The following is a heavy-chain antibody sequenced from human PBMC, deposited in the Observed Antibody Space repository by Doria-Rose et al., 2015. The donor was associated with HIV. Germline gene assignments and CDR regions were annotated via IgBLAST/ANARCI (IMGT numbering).Heavy chain of an antibody. CDR1: GGSISSGGYY. D-gene: IGHD3-10*01. J-gene: IGHJ5*02. CDR2: IYYSGST. Sequence: LVKPSQTLSLTCTVSGGSISSGGYYWSWIRQHPGKGLEWIGYIYYSGSTYYNPPLKSRVTISVDTSKNQFSLKLSSVTAADTAVYYCAREGWASDKGVWFDPWGQGTLVTVSS. V-gene: IGHV4-31*03. CDR3: AREGWASDKGVWFDP.